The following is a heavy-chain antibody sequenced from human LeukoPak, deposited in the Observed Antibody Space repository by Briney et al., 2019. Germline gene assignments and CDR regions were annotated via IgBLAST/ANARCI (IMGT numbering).Heavy chain of an antibody. J-gene: IGHJ4*02. V-gene: IGHV1-2*02. CDR1: GHTVTGYY. Sequence: ASVKVSCKASGHTVTGYYMHWVRQAPGQGLEWMGWINPNSGGTNYAQKFQGRVTMTRDTSISTAYMELSRLRSDDTAVYYCARPPTTVTEGNHFDYWGQGTLVTVSS. CDR2: INPNSGGT. CDR3: ARPPTTVTEGNHFDY. D-gene: IGHD4-11*01.